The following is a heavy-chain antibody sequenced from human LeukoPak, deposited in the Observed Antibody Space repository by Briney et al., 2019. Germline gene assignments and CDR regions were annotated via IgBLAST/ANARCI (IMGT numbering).Heavy chain of an antibody. CDR1: GFTFSSYN. Sequence: PGGSLRLSCAASGFTFSSYNMNWVRQAPGKGPEWVSSITSSSSYIYYADSVKGRFTISRDNAKNSLYLQMDSLRVEDTAVYYCARGVRYSGSSICFDYWGQGTLVTVSS. CDR2: ITSSSSYI. CDR3: ARGVRYSGSSICFDY. V-gene: IGHV3-21*06. D-gene: IGHD1-26*01. J-gene: IGHJ4*02.